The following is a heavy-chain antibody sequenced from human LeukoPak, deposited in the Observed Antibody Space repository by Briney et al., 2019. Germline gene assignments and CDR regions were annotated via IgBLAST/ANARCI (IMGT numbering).Heavy chain of an antibody. Sequence: GGSLRLSCAASGFTFSSYVMSWVRQAPGKGLEWVSAISGSGGSTYYADSVKGRFTISRDNSKNTLCLQMNSLRAEDTAVYYCAKDTLAYSGSFGAFDYWGQGTLVTVSS. D-gene: IGHD1-26*01. CDR1: GFTFSSYV. V-gene: IGHV3-23*01. CDR3: AKDTLAYSGSFGAFDY. J-gene: IGHJ4*02. CDR2: ISGSGGST.